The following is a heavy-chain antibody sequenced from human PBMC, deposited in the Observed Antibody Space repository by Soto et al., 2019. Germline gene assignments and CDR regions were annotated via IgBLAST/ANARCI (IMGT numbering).Heavy chain of an antibody. D-gene: IGHD2-15*01. CDR2: ISSSSSYT. CDR1: GFTFSDYY. V-gene: IGHV3-11*06. Sequence: QVQLVESGGGLVKPGGSLRLSCAASGFTFSDYYMSWIRQAPGKGLEWVSYISSSSSYTNYADSVKGRFTISRDNAKNSLYLQMNSLRAEDTAVYYCARGCSGGSCYSYYYYGMDVWGQGTTVTVSS. J-gene: IGHJ6*02. CDR3: ARGCSGGSCYSYYYYGMDV.